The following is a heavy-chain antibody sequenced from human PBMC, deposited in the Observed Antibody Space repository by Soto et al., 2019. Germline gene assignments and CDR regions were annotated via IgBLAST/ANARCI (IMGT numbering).Heavy chain of an antibody. CDR1: GYIFKNYG. J-gene: IGHJ4*02. CDR2: IYPKEGSA. D-gene: IGHD4-17*01. CDR3: ARDIDYDIDY. V-gene: IGHV1-18*01. Sequence: QVQLVQSGAEVQKPGASVKVSCKTSGYIFKNYGISWVRQAPGQGIEWMGWIYPKEGSANFAQNFQGRVTLTTDTPPSTAYIELRSLRFDDSAVYFCARDIDYDIDYWGQGTLVTVSS.